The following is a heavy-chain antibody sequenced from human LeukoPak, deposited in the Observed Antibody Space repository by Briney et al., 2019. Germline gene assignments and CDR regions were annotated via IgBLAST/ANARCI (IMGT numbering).Heavy chain of an antibody. CDR1: GFTFSSYV. Sequence: GGSLRLSCAASGFTFSSYVMSWVRQAPGKGLEWVSGISGSGSSTYYADSVKGRFTISGDNSKNMPYLQMNSLRAEDTAAYYCAKDTSSWYGYYGMDVWGQGTTVTVSS. D-gene: IGHD6-13*01. V-gene: IGHV3-23*01. CDR3: AKDTSSWYGYYGMDV. J-gene: IGHJ6*02. CDR2: ISGSGSST.